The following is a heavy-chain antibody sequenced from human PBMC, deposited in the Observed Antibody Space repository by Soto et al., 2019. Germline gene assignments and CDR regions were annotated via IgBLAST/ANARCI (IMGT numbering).Heavy chain of an antibody. D-gene: IGHD3-9*01. Sequence: EVQLLESGGGLEQPGGSLTLSCAASGFTFSSAFMSWVRQAPGKGLEWVSTISSGADSTYYADSVKGRFTISRDNSKNALFLQMNSLRTEDTDVYYCAHMTGFDYWGQGTLVTVSS. CDR2: ISSGADST. CDR1: GFTFSSAF. V-gene: IGHV3-23*01. J-gene: IGHJ4*02. CDR3: AHMTGFDY.